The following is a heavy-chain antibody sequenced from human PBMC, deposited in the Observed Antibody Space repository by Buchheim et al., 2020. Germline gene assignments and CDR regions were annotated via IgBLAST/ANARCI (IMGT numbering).Heavy chain of an antibody. V-gene: IGHV3-7*01. D-gene: IGHD6-19*01. CDR2: IKQDESEK. J-gene: IGHJ3*01. CDR3: ARVGLAVAGRRGGAFDV. Sequence: EVQLVESGGGLVQPGGSLRLSCAASGFTFSSYWMSWVRQAPGKGLEWVANIKQDESEKYYVDSVKGRFTISRDNSKNTLYLQMNRIRAEDTAVYYCARVGLAVAGRRGGAFDVWGQGT. CDR1: GFTFSSYW.